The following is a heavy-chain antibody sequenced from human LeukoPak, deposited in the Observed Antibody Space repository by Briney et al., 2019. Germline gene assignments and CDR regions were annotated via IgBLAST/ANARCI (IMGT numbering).Heavy chain of an antibody. J-gene: IGHJ2*01. CDR2: ISRGGDMT. D-gene: IGHD2-21*01. Sequence: GGSLRLSCAASGFTFSSYSMNWVRQAPGKGLEWVSSISRGGDMTFYADSVRGRFTVSRDNSINTLYLQMNSLRAEDTAVYFCAKIGVIANWYFDIWGRGTLVTVSS. CDR1: GFTFSSYS. CDR3: AKIGVIANWYFDI. V-gene: IGHV3-23*01.